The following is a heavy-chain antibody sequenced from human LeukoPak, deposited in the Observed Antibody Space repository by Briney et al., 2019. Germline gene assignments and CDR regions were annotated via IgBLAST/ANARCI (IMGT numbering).Heavy chain of an antibody. CDR3: ASQNSLYYYYYYMDV. J-gene: IGHJ6*03. V-gene: IGHV4-38-2*01. CDR1: GYSISNDYY. D-gene: IGHD2/OR15-2a*01. Sequence: PSETLSLTCVVSGYSISNDYYWGWIRQPPGKGLEWIGNIYHSGGSYYNPSLKSRVTISVDTSKNQFSLKLSSVTAADTAVYYCASQNSLYYYYYYMDVWGKGTTVTVSS. CDR2: IYHSGGS.